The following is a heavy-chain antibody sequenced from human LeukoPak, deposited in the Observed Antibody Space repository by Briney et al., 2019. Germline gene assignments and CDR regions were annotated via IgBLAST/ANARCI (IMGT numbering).Heavy chain of an antibody. CDR2: IYTSGST. CDR3: ARVWVGSGSYDFDY. V-gene: IGHV4-61*02. D-gene: IGHD3-10*01. CDR1: GCSISSGSYY. Sequence: SETLSLTCTVSGCSISSGSYYWSWIRQPAGKGLEWIGRIYTSGSTNYNPSLKSRVTISVDTSKNQFSLKLSSVTAADTAVYYCARVWVGSGSYDFDYWGQGTLVTVSS. J-gene: IGHJ4*02.